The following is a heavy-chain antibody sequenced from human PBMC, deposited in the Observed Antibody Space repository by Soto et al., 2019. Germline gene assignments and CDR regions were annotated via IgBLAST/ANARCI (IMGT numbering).Heavy chain of an antibody. V-gene: IGHV3-11*06. J-gene: IGHJ4*02. Sequence: LSLTCTVSGDSVISRNYYWGWVRQPPGKGLEWVSYISGSSSDIYYTDSVKGRFTISRDNAKNSRYLQMNSLRAEDTAVYYCARDLRVPSGNYGPAFWGQGTLVTVSS. D-gene: IGHD1-26*01. CDR3: ARDLRVPSGNYGPAF. CDR1: GDSVISRNYY. CDR2: ISGSSSDI.